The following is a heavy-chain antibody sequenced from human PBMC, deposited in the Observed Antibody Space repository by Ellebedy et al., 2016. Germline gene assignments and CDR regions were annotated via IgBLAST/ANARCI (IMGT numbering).Heavy chain of an antibody. CDR2: ISGGGDIT. V-gene: IGHV3-23*01. CDR3: YYGHYSGS. CDR1: GLNFNTLF. J-gene: IGHJ4*02. Sequence: GESLKISXTASGLNFNTLFMSWVRQAPGGGLEWVSTISGGGDITVSADSVKGRFTISRDNSRNTLYLQMNSLRAEDTAVYYCYYGHYSGSWGQGTLVTVSS. D-gene: IGHD4-17*01.